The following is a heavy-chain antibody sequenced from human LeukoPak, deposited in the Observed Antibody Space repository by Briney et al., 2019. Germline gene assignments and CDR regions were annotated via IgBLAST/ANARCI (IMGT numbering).Heavy chain of an antibody. Sequence: GASVKVSCKASGYTFTGYYIHWVRQAPGQGLEWMGWIYPYSGDTNYAQNFQGRVTMTRDTSISTAYMELSSLESDDTAVYYCARDRNSGSSLDIWGQGTMLTVSS. D-gene: IGHD6-6*01. CDR1: GYTFTGYY. J-gene: IGHJ3*02. CDR3: ARDRNSGSSLDI. CDR2: IYPYSGDT. V-gene: IGHV1-2*02.